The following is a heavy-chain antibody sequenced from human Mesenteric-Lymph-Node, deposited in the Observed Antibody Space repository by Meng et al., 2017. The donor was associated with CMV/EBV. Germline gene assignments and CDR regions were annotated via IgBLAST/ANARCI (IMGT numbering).Heavy chain of an antibody. V-gene: IGHV3-30-3*01. Sequence: ASGFTFRRSAMPWVRQAPGKGLEWVAVISYDASRKFYGDSVKGRFTISRDNSKSTVFLHMNSLTAEDTAVYYCARDSHIGTYAIDDYWGQGTLVTVSS. J-gene: IGHJ4*02. CDR1: GFTFRRSA. CDR2: ISYDASRK. D-gene: IGHD1-26*01. CDR3: ARDSHIGTYAIDDY.